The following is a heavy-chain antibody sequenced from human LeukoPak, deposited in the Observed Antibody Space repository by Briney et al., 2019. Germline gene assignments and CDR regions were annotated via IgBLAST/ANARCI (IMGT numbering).Heavy chain of an antibody. CDR3: ARGNGGHIDY. CDR1: GFTFSSYW. Sequence: PGGSLRLSCAASGFTFSSYWMHLVRQAPGKGLVWVSRINTDGSTTTYADSVKGRFTISRDNAKNTLYLQMNSLRAEDTAVYYCARGNGGHIDYWGKGTLVTVSS. CDR2: INTDGSTT. J-gene: IGHJ4*02. V-gene: IGHV3-74*01. D-gene: IGHD4-23*01.